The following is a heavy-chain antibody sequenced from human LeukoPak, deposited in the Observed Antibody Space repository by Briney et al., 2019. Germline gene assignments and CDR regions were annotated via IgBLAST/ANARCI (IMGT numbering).Heavy chain of an antibody. CDR3: ARLPSVTTSSYWYFDL. V-gene: IGHV3-7*01. J-gene: IGHJ2*01. Sequence: GGSLRLSCAASGFTFSSYWMSWVRQAPGKGLEWVANIKQDGSEKYYVDSVKGRFTISRDNAKNSLYLQMNSLRAEDTAVYYCARLPSVTTSSYWYFDLWGRGTLVTVSS. D-gene: IGHD4-17*01. CDR1: GFTFSSYW. CDR2: IKQDGSEK.